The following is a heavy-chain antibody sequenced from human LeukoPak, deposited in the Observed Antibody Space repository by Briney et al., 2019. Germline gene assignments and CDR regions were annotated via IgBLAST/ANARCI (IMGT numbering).Heavy chain of an antibody. CDR2: INPNSGGT. Sequence: ASVKVSCKASGYTFTGYYMHWVRQAPGQGLEWMGWINPNSGGTNYAQKFQGRVTMTRDTSISTAYMELSRLTSDDTAVYYCARVGSGVRWSTGLGYFDYWGQGTLVTVSS. J-gene: IGHJ4*02. V-gene: IGHV1-2*02. D-gene: IGHD3-16*01. CDR3: ARVGSGVRWSTGLGYFDY. CDR1: GYTFTGYY.